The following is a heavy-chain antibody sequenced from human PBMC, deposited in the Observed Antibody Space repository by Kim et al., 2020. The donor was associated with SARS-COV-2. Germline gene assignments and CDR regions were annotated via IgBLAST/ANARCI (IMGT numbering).Heavy chain of an antibody. CDR2: IYYSGST. CDR1: GGSISSGGYY. V-gene: IGHV4-31*03. Sequence: SETLSLTCTVSGGSISSGGYYWSWIRQHPGKGLEWIGYIYYSGSTYYNPSLKSRFTMSVDTSKNQFPLQMSSVTAADTAVYYCARDPLKNPVSLGYYYYYGMDVWGQGTTVTVSS. J-gene: IGHJ6*02. CDR3: ARDPLKNPVSLGYYYYYGMDV.